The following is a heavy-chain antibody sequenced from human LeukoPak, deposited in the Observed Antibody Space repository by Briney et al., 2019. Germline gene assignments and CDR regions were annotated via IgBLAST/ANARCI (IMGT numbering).Heavy chain of an antibody. V-gene: IGHV3-33*01. D-gene: IGHD6-19*01. CDR2: IWYDGRTK. J-gene: IGHJ4*02. Sequence: PGGSLRLSCAASGFTFSNYGMHWVRQAPGKGLEWVALIWYDGRTKFHADSVKGRFTISRDNSKNTLYLQMDSLRDDDTAVYYCAREWGRIAVAGGPGYWGQGTRVTVSS. CDR1: GFTFSNYG. CDR3: AREWGRIAVAGGPGY.